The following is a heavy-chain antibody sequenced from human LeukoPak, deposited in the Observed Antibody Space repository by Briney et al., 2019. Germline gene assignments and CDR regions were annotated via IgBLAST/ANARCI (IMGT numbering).Heavy chain of an antibody. J-gene: IGHJ3*02. CDR1: GFTFSSYG. CDR2: ISYDGSNK. V-gene: IGHV3-30*03. CDR3: ARERQIRGAFDI. D-gene: IGHD3-10*01. Sequence: PGRSLRLSCAASGFTFSSYGMHWVRQAPGKGLEWVAVISYDGSNKYYADSVKGRFTISRDNSKNTLYLQMNSLRAEDTAVYYCARERQIRGAFDIWGQGTMVTVSS.